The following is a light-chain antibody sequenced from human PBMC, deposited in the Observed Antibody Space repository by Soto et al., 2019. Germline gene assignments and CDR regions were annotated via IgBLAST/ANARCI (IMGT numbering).Light chain of an antibody. J-gene: IGKJ1*01. V-gene: IGKV1-5*03. CDR1: QSISSY. CDR3: QQYNPSST. Sequence: DIQMTQSPSTLSASVGDRVTITCRASQSISSYLAWYQQRPGKAPKLLIYKASSLDSGVPSRFSGSGSGTESTLTINSLQPDDFANYDCQQYNPSSTFGQGTKVEIK. CDR2: KAS.